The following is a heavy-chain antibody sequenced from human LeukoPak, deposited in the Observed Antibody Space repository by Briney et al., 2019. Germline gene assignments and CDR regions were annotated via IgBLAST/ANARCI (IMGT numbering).Heavy chain of an antibody. CDR1: GFTFSSYE. J-gene: IGHJ6*03. Sequence: GGSLRLSCAASGFTFSSYEMNWVRQAPGKGLEWVSYISSSGSTIYYADSVKGRFTISRDNAKNSLYLQMNSLRAEDTAVYYCARVGATPIYYYMDVWGKGTTVTISS. CDR2: ISSSGSTI. CDR3: ARVGATPIYYYMDV. D-gene: IGHD3-10*01. V-gene: IGHV3-48*03.